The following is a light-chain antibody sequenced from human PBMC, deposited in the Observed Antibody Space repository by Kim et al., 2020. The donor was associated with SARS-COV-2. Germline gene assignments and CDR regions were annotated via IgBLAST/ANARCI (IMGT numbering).Light chain of an antibody. V-gene: IGKV3D-15*01. Sequence: SVSPGERATLAGRASQSVSSNLAWYQHKPGQAPRLLIHGASTRATGIPARFSGSGSGTEFTFTISSLQSEDFAVYYCQQYNKWPLTFGGGTKLEI. CDR3: QQYNKWPLT. J-gene: IGKJ4*01. CDR2: GAS. CDR1: QSVSSN.